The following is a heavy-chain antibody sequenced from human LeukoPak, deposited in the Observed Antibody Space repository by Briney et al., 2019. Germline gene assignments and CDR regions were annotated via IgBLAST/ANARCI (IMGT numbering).Heavy chain of an antibody. D-gene: IGHD3-10*01. CDR3: ARYYYGSGTFDY. J-gene: IGHJ4*02. CDR1: GGSISSGGYS. Sequence: PSETLSLTCAVSGGSISSGGYSWSWIRQRPGKGLEWIGYIYHSGSTYYNPSLKSRVTISVDRSKNQFSLKLSSVTAADTAVYYCARYYYGSGTFDYWGQGTLVTVSS. CDR2: IYHSGST. V-gene: IGHV4-30-2*01.